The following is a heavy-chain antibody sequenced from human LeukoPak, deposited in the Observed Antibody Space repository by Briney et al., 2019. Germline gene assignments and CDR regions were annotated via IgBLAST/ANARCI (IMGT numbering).Heavy chain of an antibody. D-gene: IGHD3-9*01. J-gene: IGHJ4*02. Sequence: PGGSLRLSCAASGFTFSSYGMHWVRQAPGKGLEWVAVISYDGSKKYYADSVKGRFTTSRDNSKNTLYLQMNSLRAEDTAVYHCAKGKRFRYFDNTKYYFDNWGQGTLVTVSS. CDR3: AKGKRFRYFDNTKYYFDN. CDR2: ISYDGSKK. V-gene: IGHV3-30*18. CDR1: GFTFSSYG.